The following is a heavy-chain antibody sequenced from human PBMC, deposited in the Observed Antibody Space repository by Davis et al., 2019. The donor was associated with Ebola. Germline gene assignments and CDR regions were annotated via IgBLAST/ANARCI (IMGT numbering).Heavy chain of an antibody. V-gene: IGHV4/OR15-8*02. Sequence: SETLSLTCAVSGGSINRSNWWPWVRQSPRKGLEWIGEIYHTENTRYNPSLKNRVTISIDRSSNQLSLKLTSVTAADTAVYYCSGLAGEDYWGQGTLVTVSS. D-gene: IGHD6-19*01. CDR3: SGLAGEDY. J-gene: IGHJ4*02. CDR1: GGSINRSNW. CDR2: IYHTENT.